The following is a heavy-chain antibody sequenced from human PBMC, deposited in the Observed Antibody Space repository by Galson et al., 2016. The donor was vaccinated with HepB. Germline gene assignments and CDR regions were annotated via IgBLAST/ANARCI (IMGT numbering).Heavy chain of an antibody. Sequence: SVKVSCKASGYTFTSYGISWVRLAPGQGLEWMGWISGCNGNTNYARKFQGRVTLTTNTSTSTAYMELRSLRSDDTAVYYCARDIVLMVFSADYYYYGMDVWGQGTTVTVSS. CDR1: GYTFTSYG. J-gene: IGHJ6*02. V-gene: IGHV1-18*01. D-gene: IGHD2-8*01. CDR3: ARDIVLMVFSADYYYYGMDV. CDR2: ISGCNGNT.